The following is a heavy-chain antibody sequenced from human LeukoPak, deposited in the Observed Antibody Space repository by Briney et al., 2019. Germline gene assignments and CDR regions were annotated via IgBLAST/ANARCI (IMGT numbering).Heavy chain of an antibody. D-gene: IGHD4-17*01. CDR3: AKDYGSPGGLCMDL. J-gene: IGHJ6*02. V-gene: IGHV3-23*01. CDR1: GFTFSSHA. Sequence: GGSLRLSCAASGFTFSSHAMSWVRQAPGKGLEWVSAISGSGGSTYYADSVKGRFTISRDNSKNTLYLQMNSLRAEDTAVYYCAKDYGSPGGLCMDLWGQGTTVTVSS. CDR2: ISGSGGST.